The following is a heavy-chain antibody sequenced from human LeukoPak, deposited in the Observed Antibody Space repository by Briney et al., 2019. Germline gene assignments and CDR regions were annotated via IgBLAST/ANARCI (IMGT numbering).Heavy chain of an antibody. V-gene: IGHV1-8*02. Sequence: ASVKVSCKASGYTFKNYDINWVRQATGQGLEWMGWMNPNSGNTGFAQKFQDRVSMTRDTSINTAYMELTSLRSGDTAVYYCARATPGGRQGYSFDYWGQGTVVTVYS. J-gene: IGHJ4*02. CDR2: MNPNSGNT. CDR1: GYTFKNYD. D-gene: IGHD5-24*01. CDR3: ARATPGGRQGYSFDY.